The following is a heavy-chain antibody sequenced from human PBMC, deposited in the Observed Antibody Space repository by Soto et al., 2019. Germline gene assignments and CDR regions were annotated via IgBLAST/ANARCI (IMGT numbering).Heavy chain of an antibody. CDR3: AKNGHPPYYYYGMDV. CDR1: GYSFSTYG. J-gene: IGHJ6*02. D-gene: IGHD2-8*01. CDR2: ISGYNGDT. V-gene: IGHV1-18*01. Sequence: QGQLVQSGAEVKQPGASVKVSCKASGYSFSTYGISWVRQAPGQGLEWMGWISGYNGDTNYAQKFQGRATMTIDTSTTTAYLELKRLTYDDTAVYFCAKNGHPPYYYYGMDVWGQGTTVTVSS.